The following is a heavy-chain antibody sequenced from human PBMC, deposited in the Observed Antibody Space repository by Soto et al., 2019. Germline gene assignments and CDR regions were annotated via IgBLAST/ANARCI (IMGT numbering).Heavy chain of an antibody. Sequence: QVQLQESGPGLVKPSETLSLTCTVSGGSISRYYWSWIRQPPGKGLEWIGYMYNTGSTVYNPPFKSRVTISADTSKNQFALTLNSVTAADTAVYYCARDLWGYCGTDCYPLDVWGQGTTVTVSS. CDR3: ARDLWGYCGTDCYPLDV. CDR1: GGSISRYY. J-gene: IGHJ6*02. V-gene: IGHV4-59*01. D-gene: IGHD2-21*02. CDR2: MYNTGST.